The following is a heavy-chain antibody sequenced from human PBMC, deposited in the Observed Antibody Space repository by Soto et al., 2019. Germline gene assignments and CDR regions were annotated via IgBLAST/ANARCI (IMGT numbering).Heavy chain of an antibody. CDR2: INAGNGNT. Sequence: QVQLVQSGAEVKKPGASVKVSCKASGYTFTSYAMHWVRQAPGQRLEWMGWINAGNGNTKYSQKFQGRVTITRDTSPSSAYMELSSLRSEDTAVYYFARDPKPDYVDYGGDAFDIWGQGTMVTVSS. CDR3: ARDPKPDYVDYGGDAFDI. J-gene: IGHJ3*02. D-gene: IGHD4-17*01. V-gene: IGHV1-3*01. CDR1: GYTFTSYA.